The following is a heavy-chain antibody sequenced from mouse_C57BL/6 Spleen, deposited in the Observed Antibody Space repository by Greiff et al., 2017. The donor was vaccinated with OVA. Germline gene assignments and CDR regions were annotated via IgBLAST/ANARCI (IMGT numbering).Heavy chain of an antibody. V-gene: IGHV5-17*01. CDR3: ARGGFDYYALYYFDY. Sequence: EVHLVESGGGLVKPGGSLKLSCAASGFTFSDYGMHWVRQAPEKGLEWVAYISSGSSTIYYADTVKGRFTISRDNAKNTLFLQMTSLRSEDTAMYYCARGGFDYYALYYFDYWGQGTTLTVSS. CDR2: ISSGSSTI. D-gene: IGHD1-1*01. J-gene: IGHJ2*01. CDR1: GFTFSDYG.